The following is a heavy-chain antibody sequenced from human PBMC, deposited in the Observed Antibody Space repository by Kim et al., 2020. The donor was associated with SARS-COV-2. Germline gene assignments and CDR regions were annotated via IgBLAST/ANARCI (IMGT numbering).Heavy chain of an antibody. J-gene: IGHJ6*02. V-gene: IGHV3-66*02. D-gene: IGHD3-16*01. CDR3: ARGPWGRLNYYYYYGMDV. Sequence: GGSLRLSCAASGFTVSSNYMSWVRQAPGKGLEWVSVIYSGGSTYYADSVTGRFTISRDNSKNTLYLQMNSLRAEDTAVYYCARGPWGRLNYYYYYGMDVWGQGTTVTVSS. CDR2: IYSGGST. CDR1: GFTVSSNY.